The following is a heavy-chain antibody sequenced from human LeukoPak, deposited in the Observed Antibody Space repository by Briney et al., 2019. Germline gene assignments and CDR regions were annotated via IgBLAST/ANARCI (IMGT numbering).Heavy chain of an antibody. V-gene: IGHV3-66*01. Sequence: GGSLRLSCAASGFTSTNTWMTWVRQAPGKGLEWVSLIYSGGSTYYSDSVKGRFTISRDNSKSTLYLQMNSLRAEDTAVYYCARASMLRGVVNCFDPWGQGTLVTVSS. D-gene: IGHD3-10*01. CDR3: ARASMLRGVVNCFDP. CDR2: IYSGGST. CDR1: GFTSTNTW. J-gene: IGHJ5*02.